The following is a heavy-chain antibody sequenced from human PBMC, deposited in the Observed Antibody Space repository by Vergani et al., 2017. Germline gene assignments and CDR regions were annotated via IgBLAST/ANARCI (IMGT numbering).Heavy chain of an antibody. CDR1: GGSISSGDYY. CDR3: ARAYYYDSSGYYYGVYYFDY. Sequence: QVQLQESGPGLVKPSQTLSLTCTVSGGSISSGDYYWSWIRQPPGKGLEWIGYIYYSGSTNYNPSLKSRVTISVDTSKNQFSLKLSSVTAADTAVYYCARAYYYDSSGYYYGVYYFDYWGQGTLVTVSS. J-gene: IGHJ4*02. CDR2: IYYSGST. V-gene: IGHV4-61*08. D-gene: IGHD3-22*01.